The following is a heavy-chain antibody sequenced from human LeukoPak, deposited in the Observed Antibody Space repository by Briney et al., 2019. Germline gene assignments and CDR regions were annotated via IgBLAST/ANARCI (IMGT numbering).Heavy chain of an antibody. CDR2: ISAYNGNT. Sequence: ASVKVSCKASGYTFTSYGISWVRQAPGQGLEWMGWISAYNGNTNYAQKLQGRVTMTTDTSTSTAYMELRSLRSDDTAVYYCARVKGGYCSGGSCYSESYWFDPWGQGTLVTVSS. V-gene: IGHV1-18*01. CDR3: ARVKGGYCSGGSCYSESYWFDP. D-gene: IGHD2-15*01. CDR1: GYTFTSYG. J-gene: IGHJ5*02.